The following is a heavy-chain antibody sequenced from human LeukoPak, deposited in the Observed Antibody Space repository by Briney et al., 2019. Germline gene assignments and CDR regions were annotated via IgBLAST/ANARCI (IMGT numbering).Heavy chain of an antibody. J-gene: IGHJ6*03. V-gene: IGHV3-73*01. CDR2: IRSKANSYAT. CDR1: GFTFSSYG. Sequence: PGGSLRLSCAASGFTFSSYGMRWVRQASGKGLEWVGRIRSKANSYATAYAASVKGRFTISRDDSKNTAYLQMNSLKTEDTAVYYCTRRGYYYMDVWGKGTTVTVSS. CDR3: TRRGYYYMDV.